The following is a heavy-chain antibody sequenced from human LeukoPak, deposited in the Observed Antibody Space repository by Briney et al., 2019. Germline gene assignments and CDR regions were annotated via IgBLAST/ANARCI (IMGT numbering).Heavy chain of an antibody. D-gene: IGHD5-18*01. CDR1: GGSISSGGYY. J-gene: IGHJ6*02. CDR3: ARVARLRDTAISSYYGMDV. Sequence: TLSLTCTVSGGSISSGGYYWSWIRQHPGKGLEWIGYIYYSGSTYYNPSLKSRVTISVDTSKNQFSLKLSSVTAADTAVYYCARVARLRDTAISSYYGMDVWGQGTTVTVSS. V-gene: IGHV4-31*03. CDR2: IYYSGST.